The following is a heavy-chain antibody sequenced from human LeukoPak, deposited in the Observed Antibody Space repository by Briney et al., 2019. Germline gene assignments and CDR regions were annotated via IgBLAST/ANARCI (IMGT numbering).Heavy chain of an antibody. CDR3: ARQAGVT. CDR1: GFTFSDYY. V-gene: IGHV3-7*01. CDR2: IKGDASEK. D-gene: IGHD6-19*01. Sequence: GGSLRLSCAASGFTFSDYYMSWIRQAPGKGLECVAHIKGDASEKYYLDSVKGRFTISRDNAKNSLYLQMNSLRAEDTAVYYCARQAGVTWGQGTLVTVSS. J-gene: IGHJ5*02.